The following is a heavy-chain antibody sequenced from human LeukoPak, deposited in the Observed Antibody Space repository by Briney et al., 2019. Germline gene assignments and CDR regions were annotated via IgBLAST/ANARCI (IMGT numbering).Heavy chain of an antibody. CDR1: GGSISSYY. CDR3: ATSGGTLGPTNYFAY. CDR2: INHSGST. V-gene: IGHV4-34*01. J-gene: IGHJ4*02. D-gene: IGHD3-16*01. Sequence: MASETLSLTCTVSGGSISSYYWSWIRQPPGKGLEWIGEINHSGSTNYNPSLKSRVTISVDTSKNQFSLKLSSVTAADTAVYYCATSGGTLGPTNYFAYWGQGTLVTVSS.